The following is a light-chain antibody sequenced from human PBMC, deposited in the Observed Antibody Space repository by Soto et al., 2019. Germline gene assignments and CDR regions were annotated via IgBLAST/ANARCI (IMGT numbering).Light chain of an antibody. V-gene: IGKV3-20*01. CDR1: HSIHSSF. Sequence: EVVLTQSPGTLSLSPWERASLSCRASHSIHSSFLAWYQQKPGQAPRLLIYGASSRATDIPDRFSGGGSGTDFTLTVSRLEPEDFAVYYCQQYDTSPYTFGQGTKLEI. J-gene: IGKJ2*01. CDR2: GAS. CDR3: QQYDTSPYT.